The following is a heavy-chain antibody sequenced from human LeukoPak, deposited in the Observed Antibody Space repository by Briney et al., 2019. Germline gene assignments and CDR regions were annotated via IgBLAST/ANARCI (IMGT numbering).Heavy chain of an antibody. CDR1: GFTFSSYG. D-gene: IGHD5-24*01. V-gene: IGHV3-7*01. CDR3: ARSGQRWLQFYYFDY. Sequence: GRSLRLSCAASGFTFSSYGMHWVRQAPGKGLEWVANIKQEGSEKYYVDSVKGRFTISRDNAKNSLYLQMNSLRAEDTAVYYCARSGQRWLQFYYFDYWGQGTLVTVSS. J-gene: IGHJ4*02. CDR2: IKQEGSEK.